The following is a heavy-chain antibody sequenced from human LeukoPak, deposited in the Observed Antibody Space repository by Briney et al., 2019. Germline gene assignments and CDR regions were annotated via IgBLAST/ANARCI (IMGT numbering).Heavy chain of an antibody. V-gene: IGHV4-59*01. CDR1: GGSISSYY. J-gene: IGHJ2*01. Sequence: SETLSLTCTVSGGSISSYYWSWIRQPPGKGLEWIGYIYYSGSTNYNPSLKSRVTISVDTSKNQFSLRLSSVTAADTAVYYCAREGVGSSWFYWYFDLWGRGTLVTVSS. CDR3: AREGVGSSWFYWYFDL. CDR2: IYYSGST. D-gene: IGHD6-13*01.